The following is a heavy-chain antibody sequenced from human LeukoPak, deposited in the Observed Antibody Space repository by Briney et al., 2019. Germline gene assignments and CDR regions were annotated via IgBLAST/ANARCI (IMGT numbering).Heavy chain of an antibody. J-gene: IGHJ3*02. D-gene: IGHD4-17*01. CDR2: ISSSDSFI. CDR3: ARDRYGYSADAFDI. CDR1: GFTFSSSE. Sequence: GGSLRLSCAASGFTFSSSEMNWVRQAPGKGLEWVSYISSSDSFIYYADSVKGRFTISGDNAKNSLYLQMNGLRADDTAVYYCARDRYGYSADAFDIWGQGTMVTVSS. V-gene: IGHV3-48*03.